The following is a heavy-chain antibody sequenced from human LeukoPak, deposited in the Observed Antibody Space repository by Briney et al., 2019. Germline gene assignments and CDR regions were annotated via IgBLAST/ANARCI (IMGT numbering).Heavy chain of an antibody. V-gene: IGHV1-3*01. CDR3: AGGNCSGGSCPDY. CDR2: INAGNHNT. Sequence: GASVKVSCKASGYTFTSYAMHWVRQAPGQRLEWMGWINAGNHNTKYSQKFQGRVTITRDTSASTAYMELSSLRSEDTAVYYCAGGNCSGGSCPDYWGQGTLVTVSS. J-gene: IGHJ4*02. CDR1: GYTFTSYA. D-gene: IGHD2-15*01.